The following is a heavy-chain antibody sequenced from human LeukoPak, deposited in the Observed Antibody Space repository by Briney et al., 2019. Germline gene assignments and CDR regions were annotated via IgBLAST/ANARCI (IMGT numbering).Heavy chain of an antibody. Sequence: SETLSLTCTVSCGSISSYYWSWIRQPAGKGLEWIGRIYTSGSTNYNPSLKSRVTMSVDTSKNQFSLKLSSVTAADTAVYYCARDQYYYGSGSYGLDYWGQGTLVTVSS. CDR1: CGSISSYY. V-gene: IGHV4-4*07. CDR2: IYTSGST. J-gene: IGHJ4*02. D-gene: IGHD3-10*01. CDR3: ARDQYYYGSGSYGLDY.